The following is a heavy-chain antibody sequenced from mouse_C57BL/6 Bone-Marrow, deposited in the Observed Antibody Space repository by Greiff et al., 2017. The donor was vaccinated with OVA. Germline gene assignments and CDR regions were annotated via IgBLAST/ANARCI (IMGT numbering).Heavy chain of an antibody. CDR3: ARRGDGYDRGYYFDY. CDR2: INYDGSST. CDR1: GFTFSDYY. Sequence: EVNLVESEGGLVQPGSSMKLSCTASGFTFSDYYMAWVRQVPEKGLEWVANINYDGSSTYYLDSLKSRFIISRDNAKNILYLQMSSLKSEDTATYYCARRGDGYDRGYYFDYWGQGTTLTVSS. J-gene: IGHJ2*01. V-gene: IGHV5-16*01. D-gene: IGHD2-2*01.